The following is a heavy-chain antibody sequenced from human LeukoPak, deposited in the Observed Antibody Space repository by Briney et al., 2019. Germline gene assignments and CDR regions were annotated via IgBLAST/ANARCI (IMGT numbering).Heavy chain of an antibody. Sequence: SQTLSLTCTVSAGSISSGSFYWSWILQTAGKGLEWIGRIYPSGDSQYSPSFRSRATISLDTRNQFSLKLSSVTAADTAVYFCARGYDRNGYQSRGFDYWGQGALVNVSS. V-gene: IGHV4-61*02. CDR1: AGSISSGSFY. J-gene: IGHJ4*02. CDR3: ARGYDRNGYQSRGFDY. D-gene: IGHD3-22*01. CDR2: IYPSGDS.